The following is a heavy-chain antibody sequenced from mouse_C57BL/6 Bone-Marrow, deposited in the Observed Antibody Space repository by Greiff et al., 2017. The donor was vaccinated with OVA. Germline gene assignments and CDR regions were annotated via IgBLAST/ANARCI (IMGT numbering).Heavy chain of an antibody. J-gene: IGHJ2*01. CDR2: NSDGGSYT. V-gene: IGHV5-4*01. CDR3: ARDESTTDYFDY. Sequence: EVQLVESGGGLVKPGGSLKLSCAASGFTFSSYAMSWVRQTPEKRLVWVATNSDGGSYTYYPDNVKGRFAISRDNAKNNLYLQMSHLKSEDTAMYYCARDESTTDYFDYWGQGTTLTVSS. D-gene: IGHD1-1*01. CDR1: GFTFSSYA.